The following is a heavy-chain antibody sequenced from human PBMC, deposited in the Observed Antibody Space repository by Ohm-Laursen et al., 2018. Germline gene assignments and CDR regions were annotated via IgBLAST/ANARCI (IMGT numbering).Heavy chain of an antibody. V-gene: IGHV1-69*01. Sequence: SSVKVSCKASGGTFSSYAISWVRQAPGQGLEWMGGIIPIFGTANYAQKFQGRVTITADESTSTAYMELSSLRSDDTAVYYCAVLGELLLDRWFDPWGQGTLVTVSS. J-gene: IGHJ5*02. CDR1: GGTFSSYA. D-gene: IGHD1-26*01. CDR3: AVLGELLLDRWFDP. CDR2: IIPIFGTA.